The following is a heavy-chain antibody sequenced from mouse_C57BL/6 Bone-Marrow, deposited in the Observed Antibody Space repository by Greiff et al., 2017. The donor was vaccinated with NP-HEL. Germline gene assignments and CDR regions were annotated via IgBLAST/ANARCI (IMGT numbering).Heavy chain of an antibody. Sequence: LQESGAELVKPGASVKISCKASGYAFSSYWMNWVKQRPGKGLEWIGQIYPGDGDTNYNGKFKGKATLTADKSSSTAYMQLSSLTSEDSAVYFCAREGATEPYAMDYWGQGTSVTVSS. CDR1: GYAFSSYW. CDR2: IYPGDGDT. J-gene: IGHJ4*01. CDR3: AREGATEPYAMDY. V-gene: IGHV1-80*01.